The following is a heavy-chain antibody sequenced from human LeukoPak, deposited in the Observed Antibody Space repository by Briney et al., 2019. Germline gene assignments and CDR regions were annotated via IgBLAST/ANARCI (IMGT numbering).Heavy chain of an antibody. CDR3: AREGNDYVWGSYRRPPDYGMDV. V-gene: IGHV1-69*13. J-gene: IGHJ6*02. Sequence: EASVKVSCKASGGTFSSYGISWVRQAPGQGLEWMGGIIPIFGTANYAQKFQGRVTITADESTSTAYMELSSLRSEDTAVYYCAREGNDYVWGSYRRPPDYGMDVWGQGTTVTVSS. D-gene: IGHD3-16*02. CDR1: GGTFSSYG. CDR2: IIPIFGTA.